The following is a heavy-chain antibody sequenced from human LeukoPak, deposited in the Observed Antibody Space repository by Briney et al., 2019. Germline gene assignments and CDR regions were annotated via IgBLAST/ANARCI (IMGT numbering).Heavy chain of an antibody. D-gene: IGHD2-2*01. CDR2: IIPIFGTA. V-gene: IGHV1-69*13. CDR3: ASSLLPLVPAAISFDY. J-gene: IGHJ4*02. Sequence: GASVKVSCKASGGTFSSYAISWVRQAPGQGLEWMGGIIPIFGTANYAQKFQGRVTITADESTSTAYMELSSLRSEDTAVYYCASSLLPLVPAAISFDYWGQGTLVTVSS. CDR1: GGTFSSYA.